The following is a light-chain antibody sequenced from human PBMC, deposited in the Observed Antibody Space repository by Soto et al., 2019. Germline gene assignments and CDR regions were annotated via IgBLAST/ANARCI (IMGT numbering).Light chain of an antibody. V-gene: IGLV2-11*01. Sequence: QSALTQPRSVSGSPGQSVTISCTGTSSDVGGYKSVSWYQQHPGKAPKLMIYDVSKRPSGVPDRFSGYKSGNTASLTISGLQADDEADYYCCSYAGGYTLVFGGGTKLTVL. CDR1: SSDVGGYKS. J-gene: IGLJ2*01. CDR3: CSYAGGYTLV. CDR2: DVS.